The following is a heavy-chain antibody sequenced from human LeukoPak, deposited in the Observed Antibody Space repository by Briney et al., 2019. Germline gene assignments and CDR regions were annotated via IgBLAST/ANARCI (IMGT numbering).Heavy chain of an antibody. D-gene: IGHD2-2*02. V-gene: IGHV1-46*01. CDR3: AREVALVVPAAIRYFDY. CDR1: GYTFTSYY. CDR2: INPSGGST. J-gene: IGHJ4*02. Sequence: ASVKVSCKASGYTFTSYYMHWVRQAPGQGLEWMGIINPSGGSTSYAQKFQGRVTMTRDMSTSTVYMELSSLRSEGTAVYYCAREVALVVPAAIRYFDYWGQGTLVTVSS.